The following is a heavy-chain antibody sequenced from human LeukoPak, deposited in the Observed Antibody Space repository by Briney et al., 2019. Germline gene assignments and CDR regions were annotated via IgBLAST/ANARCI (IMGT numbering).Heavy chain of an antibody. D-gene: IGHD3-10*01. Sequence: SETLSLTCVVSGGSLSGSFSSYFWTWIRQPPGKGLEWIGGINRRGNTNYNPSLKSRVTMSVDTSKNDLSLELTSLTAADTAVYYCARSYYGSGSYYNWFDPWGQGTLVTVSS. CDR3: ARSYYGSGSYYNWFDP. J-gene: IGHJ5*02. CDR2: INRRGNT. V-gene: IGHV4-34*01. CDR1: GGSLSGSFSSYF.